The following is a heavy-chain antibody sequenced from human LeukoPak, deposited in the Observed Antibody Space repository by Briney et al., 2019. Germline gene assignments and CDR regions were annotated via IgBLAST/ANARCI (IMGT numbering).Heavy chain of an antibody. V-gene: IGHV4-59*01. CDR1: DGSISNYY. D-gene: IGHD5-12*01. J-gene: IGHJ6*02. CDR3: ARAPNTAGYVYAMDV. CDR2: IYYSGST. Sequence: SETLSLTCTISDGSISNYYWTWIRQPPGKTLEWIGHIYYSGSTNYNPSLKSRVTISVDTSKNQFSLKVRSVTAADTAMYYCARAPNTAGYVYAMDVWGQGTTVTVSS.